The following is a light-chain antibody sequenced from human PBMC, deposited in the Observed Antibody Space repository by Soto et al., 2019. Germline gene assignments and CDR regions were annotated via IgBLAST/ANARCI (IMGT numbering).Light chain of an antibody. V-gene: IGLV2-14*01. CDR2: EVN. Sequence: QSALTQPASVSGSPGQSITISCTGTSSDVGGHDLVSWYQPHPGKAPKLMIYEVNNRPSGVANRFSGSKSGNTASLTISGLQAEDEADYYCTSCTISSTYVFGTGTKLTVL. CDR3: TSCTISSTYV. J-gene: IGLJ1*01. CDR1: SSDVGGHDL.